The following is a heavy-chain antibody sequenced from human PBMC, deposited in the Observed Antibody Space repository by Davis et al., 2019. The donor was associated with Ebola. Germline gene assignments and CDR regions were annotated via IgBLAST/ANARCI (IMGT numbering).Heavy chain of an antibody. D-gene: IGHD4-17*01. V-gene: IGHV3-66*01. Sequence: GESLKISCAASGFTFSTYNMDWVRQAPGKGLEWVSVIYSGGSTYYADSVKGRFTISRDTSKNTLYLQMNSLRAEDTAVYFCARGDYGDYWDGFDIWGQGTMVTVSS. J-gene: IGHJ3*02. CDR2: IYSGGST. CDR1: GFTFSTYN. CDR3: ARGDYGDYWDGFDI.